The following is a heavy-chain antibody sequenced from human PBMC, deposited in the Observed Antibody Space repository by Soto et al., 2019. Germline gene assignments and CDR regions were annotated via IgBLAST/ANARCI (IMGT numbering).Heavy chain of an antibody. CDR1: GGSISSYY. CDR3: ARWGDTMIRGVYYFDY. Sequence: QVQLQESGPGLVKPSETLSLTCTVSGGSISSYYWSWIRQPPGKGLEWIGYIYYSGSTNYNPSLKSRVTISVDTSKHQFSLKLSSVTAADTAMYYCARWGDTMIRGVYYFDYWGQGTLVTVSS. D-gene: IGHD3-10*01. J-gene: IGHJ4*02. CDR2: IYYSGST. V-gene: IGHV4-59*01.